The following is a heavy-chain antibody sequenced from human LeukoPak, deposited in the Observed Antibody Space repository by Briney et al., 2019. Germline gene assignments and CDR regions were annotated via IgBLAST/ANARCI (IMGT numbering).Heavy chain of an antibody. CDR2: INPSGGST. CDR1: GYTFTGYY. J-gene: IGHJ3*02. V-gene: IGHV1-46*01. CDR3: ARDKAHAFDI. Sequence: GASVKVSCKASGYTFTGYYMHWVRQAPGQGLEWMGIINPSGGSTSYAQKFQGRVTMTTDTSTNKAYMELRSLRSDDTAVYYCARDKAHAFDIWGQGTMVTVSS.